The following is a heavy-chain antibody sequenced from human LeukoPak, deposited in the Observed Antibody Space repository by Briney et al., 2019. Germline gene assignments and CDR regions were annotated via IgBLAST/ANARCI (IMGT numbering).Heavy chain of an antibody. CDR1: GFTFSSYS. J-gene: IGHJ4*02. Sequence: GGSLRLSCAASGFTFSSYSMNWVRQAPGKGLEWVSSISSSSSYIYYADSVKGRFTISRDNAKNSLCLQMNSLRAEDTAVYYCARDFRAVAAPGWGQGTLVTVSS. V-gene: IGHV3-21*01. D-gene: IGHD6-19*01. CDR2: ISSSSSYI. CDR3: ARDFRAVAAPG.